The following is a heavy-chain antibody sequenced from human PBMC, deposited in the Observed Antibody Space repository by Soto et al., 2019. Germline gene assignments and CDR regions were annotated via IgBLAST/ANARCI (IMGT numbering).Heavy chain of an antibody. CDR1: GGSFSGYY. CDR2: INHSGST. V-gene: IGHV4-34*01. D-gene: IGHD7-27*01. Sequence: SETLSLTCAVYGGSFSGYYWSWIRQPPGKGLEWIGEINHSGSTNYNPSLKSRVTRAVDTSKNQFSLKLSSVTAADTAVYYCAFVLGTGEHNLNWFDPWGQGTLVTGSS. J-gene: IGHJ5*01. CDR3: AFVLGTGEHNLNWFDP.